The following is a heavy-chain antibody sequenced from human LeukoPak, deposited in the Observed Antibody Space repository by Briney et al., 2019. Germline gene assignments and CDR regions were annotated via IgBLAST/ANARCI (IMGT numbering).Heavy chain of an antibody. J-gene: IGHJ4*02. D-gene: IGHD5-18*01. CDR3: GRGRNTAASE. CDR1: GITISRYW. V-gene: IGHV3-74*01. Sequence: PGGSLRLSCVGSGITISRYWMHWVRQAPGKGLVWVSRINTDGNTRNDADSVKGRFTISRDDAKNTMYLQMNSLRAEDTAVYYCGRGRNTAASEWGEGILVTVSS. CDR2: INTDGNTR.